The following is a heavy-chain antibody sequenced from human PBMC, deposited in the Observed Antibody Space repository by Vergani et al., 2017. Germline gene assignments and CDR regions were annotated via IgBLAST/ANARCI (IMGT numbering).Heavy chain of an antibody. V-gene: IGHV1-69*13. CDR3: ARDLNRYSGSNGGAWGY. Sequence: QVQLVQSGAEVKKPGSSVKVSCKASGGTFSSYAISWVRQAPGQGLEWMGGIIPIFGTANYAQKFQGRVTITADESTSTAYMELSSLRSEDTAVYYCARDLNRYSGSNGGAWGYWGQGTLVTVSS. CDR2: IIPIFGTA. J-gene: IGHJ4*02. D-gene: IGHD1-26*01. CDR1: GGTFSSYA.